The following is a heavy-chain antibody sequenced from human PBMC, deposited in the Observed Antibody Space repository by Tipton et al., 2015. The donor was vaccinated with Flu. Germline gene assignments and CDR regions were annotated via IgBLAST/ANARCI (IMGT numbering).Heavy chain of an antibody. CDR1: SGSIRSTNYF. CDR3: ARATDAHSVTTFDY. D-gene: IGHD4-17*01. J-gene: IGHJ4*02. Sequence: TLSLTCTVSSGSIRSTNYFCAWIRQPPGKRLELIGSIYPSGTTYYNPSLKSRLTISVDTSKNQFSLKLSSVTAADTALYFCARATDAHSVTTFDYWGQGTLVTVSS. CDR2: IYPSGTT. V-gene: IGHV4-39*07.